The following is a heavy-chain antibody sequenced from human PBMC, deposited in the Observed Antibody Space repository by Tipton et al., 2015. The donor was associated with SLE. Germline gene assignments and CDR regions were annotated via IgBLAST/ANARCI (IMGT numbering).Heavy chain of an antibody. CDR1: GFIFSDSA. CDR2: IRSKPDNYAA. CDR3: ATQFPSYYYNRHGAHAFDL. V-gene: IGHV3-73*01. Sequence: SLRLSCAASGFIFSDSAIHWVRQASGKGLEWVGRIRSKPDNYAAAYTASVKGRFTISRDDSESTAFLQMDSLKTEDTAVFYCATQFPSYYYNRHGAHAFDLWGHGTMVTVAS. D-gene: IGHD3-16*01. J-gene: IGHJ3*01.